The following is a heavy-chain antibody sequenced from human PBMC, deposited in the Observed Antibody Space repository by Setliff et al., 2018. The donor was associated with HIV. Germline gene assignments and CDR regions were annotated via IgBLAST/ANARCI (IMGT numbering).Heavy chain of an antibody. V-gene: IGHV3-66*02. CDR1: GVTVSSSE. CDR3: ATTHHYARSGYYG. CDR2: ISDGST. Sequence: GGSLRLSCAASGVTVSSSEMSWVRQAPGKDLEWVSSISDGSTYYADSVRGRFTISRDNSKSTLYLQMNSLRPEDRAVYYCATTHHYARSGYYGWGQGTLVTVSS. J-gene: IGHJ4*02. D-gene: IGHD3-22*01.